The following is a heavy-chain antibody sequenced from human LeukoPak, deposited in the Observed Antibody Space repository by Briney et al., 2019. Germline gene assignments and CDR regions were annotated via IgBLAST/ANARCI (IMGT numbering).Heavy chain of an antibody. CDR3: ARDGGYYGSGSYLAFDI. CDR1: GYTFTGYY. CDR2: INPNSGGT. V-gene: IGHV1-2*02. Sequence: ASVTVSCKASGYTFTGYYMHWVRQAPGQGLEWMGWINPNSGGTNYAQKFQGRVTMTRDTSISTAYMELSSLRSEDMAVYYCARDGGYYGSGSYLAFDIWGQGTMVTVSS. J-gene: IGHJ3*02. D-gene: IGHD3-10*01.